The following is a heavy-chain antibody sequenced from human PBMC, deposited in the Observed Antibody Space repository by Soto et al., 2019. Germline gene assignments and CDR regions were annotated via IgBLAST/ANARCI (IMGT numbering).Heavy chain of an antibody. D-gene: IGHD6-19*01. CDR1: GGTFSTYA. CDR2: IIPLFGTA. CDR3: ARPKGSYGSGYYYFDY. J-gene: IGHJ4*02. V-gene: IGHV1-69*13. Sequence: VASVKVSCKTSGGTFSTYAIYWVRQAPGQGLEWMGAIIPLFGTADYAQKFQGRVTITADESTSTAYMELSSLRSEDTAVYYCARPKGSYGSGYYYFDYWGQGTLVTVSS.